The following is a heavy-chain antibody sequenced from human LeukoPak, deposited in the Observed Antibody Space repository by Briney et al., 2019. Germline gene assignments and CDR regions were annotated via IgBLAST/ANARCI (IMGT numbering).Heavy chain of an antibody. J-gene: IGHJ6*02. D-gene: IGHD6-19*01. V-gene: IGHV3-7*01. CDR2: IKQDGSEK. Sequence: AGGSLRLSCAASGFTFSSYWMSWVRQAPGKGLEWVANIKQDGSEKYYVDSVKGRFTISRDNAKNSLYLQMNSLRAEDTAVYYCARGRGSSGSVGYYYYGMDVWGQGTTVTVSS. CDR1: GFTFSSYW. CDR3: ARGRGSSGSVGYYYYGMDV.